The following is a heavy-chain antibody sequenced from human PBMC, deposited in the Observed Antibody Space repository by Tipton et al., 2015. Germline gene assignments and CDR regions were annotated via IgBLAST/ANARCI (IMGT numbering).Heavy chain of an antibody. V-gene: IGHV4-4*07. D-gene: IGHD5-18*01. CDR1: GGSISGSH. Sequence: GLVKPSETLSLTCTVSGGSISGSHWYWFRQPAGAALEWIGGVSTSGTTKDNSSLTSRVTTSVDTSTNQFALRLSSVTAADTAVYYCARDPRDGYGHFGSWGQGILVTVSS. J-gene: IGHJ4*02. CDR2: VSTSGTT. CDR3: ARDPRDGYGHFGS.